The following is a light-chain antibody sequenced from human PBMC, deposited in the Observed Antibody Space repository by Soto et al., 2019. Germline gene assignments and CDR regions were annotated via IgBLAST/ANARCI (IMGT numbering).Light chain of an antibody. V-gene: IGKV1-33*01. CDR2: DAS. CDR1: QDISNY. CDR3: QQYDNVPPLT. Sequence: DIQMTQSPSSLSASVGDRVTITCQASQDISNYLNWYQQKPGKAPKLLIYDASNLETGVPSRFXGSGSGTDFTFTISSLQPEDIATYYCQQYDNVPPLTFGGGTKVEIK. J-gene: IGKJ4*01.